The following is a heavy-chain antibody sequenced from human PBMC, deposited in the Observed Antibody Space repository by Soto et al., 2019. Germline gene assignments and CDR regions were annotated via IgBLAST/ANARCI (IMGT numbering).Heavy chain of an antibody. CDR2: ISADNGVT. V-gene: IGHV1-18*01. CDR3: ARRGVLPDY. J-gene: IGHJ4*02. CDR1: GYTFTSYG. D-gene: IGHD3-10*01. Sequence: QVQLVQSGAEVKKPGASVKVSCRASGYTFTSYGVTWVRQAPGQGLEWVGWISADNGVTNYAQKLQGRVTMTTDTYTSTAYMELRSLRSDDPAVYYCARRGVLPDYWGQGTLVTVSS.